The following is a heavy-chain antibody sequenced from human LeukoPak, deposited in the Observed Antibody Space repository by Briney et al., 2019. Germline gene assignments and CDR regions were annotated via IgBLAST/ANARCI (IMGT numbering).Heavy chain of an antibody. J-gene: IGHJ5*02. Sequence: GGSLRLSCAASAFTFNAYSMGWVRQAPGKGLEWVSIISRASESIFYADSVKGRFTISRDNAKNSLYLQMNGLRAEDTAAYYCMRGATDTTRWFDPWGQGTLVTVSS. CDR3: MRGATDTTRWFDP. V-gene: IGHV3-21*01. D-gene: IGHD1-7*01. CDR1: AFTFNAYS. CDR2: ISRASESI.